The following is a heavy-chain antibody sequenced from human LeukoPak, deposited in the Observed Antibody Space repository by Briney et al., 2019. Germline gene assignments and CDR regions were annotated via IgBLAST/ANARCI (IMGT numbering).Heavy chain of an antibody. CDR2: IKQDGSDK. J-gene: IGHJ4*02. V-gene: IGHV3-7*01. Sequence: GGSLRLSSAASGFTFSDYWMSWVRQAPGKGLEWVADIKQDGSDKKYVDSVRGRFTISRDNAKKSLYLQMDSLRAEDTAVYYCARSLWPADYWGQGTLVTVSS. CDR3: ARSLWPADY. D-gene: IGHD3-10*01. CDR1: GFTFSDYW.